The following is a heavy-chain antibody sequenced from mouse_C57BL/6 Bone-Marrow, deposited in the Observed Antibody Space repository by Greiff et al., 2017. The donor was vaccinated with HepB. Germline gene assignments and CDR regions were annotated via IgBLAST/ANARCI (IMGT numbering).Heavy chain of an antibody. D-gene: IGHD2-1*01. V-gene: IGHV10-1*01. CDR1: GFSFNTYA. CDR3: VRRGYGNYERAMDY. J-gene: IGHJ4*01. CDR2: IRSKSNNYAT. Sequence: EVHLVESGGGLVQPKGSLKLSCAASGFSFNTYAMNWVRQAPGKGLEWVARIRSKSNNYATYYADSVKDRFTISRDDSESMLYLQMNNLKTEDTAMYYCVRRGYGNYERAMDYWGQGTSVTVSS.